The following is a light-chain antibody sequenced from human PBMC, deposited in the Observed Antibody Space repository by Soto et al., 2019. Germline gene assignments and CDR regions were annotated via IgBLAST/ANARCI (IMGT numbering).Light chain of an antibody. CDR1: SSDVGGYNY. Sequence: QSALTQPPSASGSPGQSVTISCTGTSSDVGGYNYVSWYQQHPDKAPKLMIYEVNKRPSGVPDRFSGSKSGNPASLTVSGLQAEDEADYYCSSYAGSSNVFGTGTKLTVL. CDR3: SSYAGSSNV. J-gene: IGLJ1*01. V-gene: IGLV2-8*01. CDR2: EVN.